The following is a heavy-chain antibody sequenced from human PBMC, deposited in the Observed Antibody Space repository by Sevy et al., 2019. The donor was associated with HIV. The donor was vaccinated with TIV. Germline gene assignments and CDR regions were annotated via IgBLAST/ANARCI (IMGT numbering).Heavy chain of an antibody. J-gene: IGHJ4*02. CDR2: IHYTGTT. V-gene: IGHV4-38-2*01. CDR3: ASHDWGREDY. CDR1: GYSISSGYW. D-gene: IGHD7-27*01. Sequence: SETLSLTCVVSGYSISSGYWWDWFRRPPGKGLEWIGAIHYTGTTQYTPSLNTRVTLSADTSKNQFSLRLGSMTAADTAVFYCASHDWGREDYWGQGTLVTVSS.